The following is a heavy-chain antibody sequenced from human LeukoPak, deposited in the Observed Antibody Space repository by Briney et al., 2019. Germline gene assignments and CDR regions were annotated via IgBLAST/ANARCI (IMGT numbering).Heavy chain of an antibody. V-gene: IGHV1-69*13. CDR2: IIPIFGTA. J-gene: IGHJ4*02. CDR1: GYTFTSYA. CDR3: ARAYGSGSYYNVLNPFDY. Sequence: SVKVSCKASGYTFTSYAISWVRQAPGQGLEWMGGIIPIFGTANYAQKFQGRVTITADESTSTAYMELSSLRSEDTAVYYCARAYGSGSYYNVLNPFDYWGQGTLVTVSS. D-gene: IGHD3-10*01.